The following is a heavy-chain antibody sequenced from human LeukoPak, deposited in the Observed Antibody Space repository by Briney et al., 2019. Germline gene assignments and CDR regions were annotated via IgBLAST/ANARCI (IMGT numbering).Heavy chain of an antibody. Sequence: SETLSLTCTVSGGSISSSSYYWGWIRQPPGKGLEWIVSIYYSGSTYYNSSLKSPVTISVDTSKNLFSLKLRPATAAHTAVYYCASGTGIAVAGTPYHFDYWGQGTLVTVSP. V-gene: IGHV4-39*01. J-gene: IGHJ4*02. D-gene: IGHD6-19*01. CDR1: GGSISSSSYY. CDR2: IYYSGST. CDR3: ASGTGIAVAGTPYHFDY.